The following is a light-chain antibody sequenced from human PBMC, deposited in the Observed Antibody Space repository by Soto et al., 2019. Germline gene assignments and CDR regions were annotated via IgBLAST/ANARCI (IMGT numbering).Light chain of an antibody. CDR3: SSYTSNTTPCV. J-gene: IGLJ1*01. Sequence: QSVLTQPASVSGSPGQSITISCTGTSSDVGGYNYVSWYQQHPGKAPKLMIYQVNYRPSGVSSRFSGSKSGNTASLTISGLQAEDEADYYCSSYTSNTTPCVFGTGTKVTVL. CDR1: SSDVGGYNY. CDR2: QVN. V-gene: IGLV2-14*01.